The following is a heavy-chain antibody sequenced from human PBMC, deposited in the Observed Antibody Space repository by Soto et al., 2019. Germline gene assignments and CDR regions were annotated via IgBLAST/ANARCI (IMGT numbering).Heavy chain of an antibody. CDR1: GYTFTGYY. J-gene: IGHJ4*02. D-gene: IGHD3-22*01. V-gene: IGHV1-2*04. Sequence: GASVKVSCKASGYTFTGYYMHWVRQAPGQGLEWMGWINPNSGGTNYAQKFQGWVTMTRDTSISTAYMELSRLRSDDTAVYYCARAVGKGDSSGYYYWGQGTPVTVSS. CDR2: INPNSGGT. CDR3: ARAVGKGDSSGYYY.